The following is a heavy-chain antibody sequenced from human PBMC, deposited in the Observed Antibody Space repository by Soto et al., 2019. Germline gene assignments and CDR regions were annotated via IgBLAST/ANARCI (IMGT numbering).Heavy chain of an antibody. V-gene: IGHV3-21*01. CDR3: ARESEDLTSNFDY. CDR2: ISSTTNYI. J-gene: IGHJ4*02. Sequence: TGGSLRLSCAASGFTFTRYSRNWVRQAPGKGLEWVSSISSTTNYIYYADSMKGRFTVSRDNAKNSVYLEMNSLSADDTAVYYCARESEDLTSNFDYWGQGTLVTVSS. CDR1: GFTFTRYS.